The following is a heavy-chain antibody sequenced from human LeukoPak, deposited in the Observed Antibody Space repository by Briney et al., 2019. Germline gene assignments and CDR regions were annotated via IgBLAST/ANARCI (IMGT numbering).Heavy chain of an antibody. D-gene: IGHD2-15*01. CDR3: ARSSGHPPKEPRYCSGGSCYYFDY. CDR2: IYTSGST. Sequence: SETLSLTCTVSGVSISSYYWSWIRQPAGKGLEWIGRIYTSGSTNYNPSLKSRVAISVDTSKNQFSLKLSSVTAADTAVYYCARSSGHPPKEPRYCSGGSCYYFDYWGQGTLVTVSS. J-gene: IGHJ4*02. CDR1: GVSISSYY. V-gene: IGHV4-4*07.